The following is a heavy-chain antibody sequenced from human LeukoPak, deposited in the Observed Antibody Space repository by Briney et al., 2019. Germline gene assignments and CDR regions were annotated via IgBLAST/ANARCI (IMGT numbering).Heavy chain of an antibody. CDR2: IYYSGST. Sequence: SETLSLTCSVSGGSISTYYWTWIRQPPGKGLEWIGHIYYSGSTNYNPSLKSRVTISVDTSKNQFSLKLSSVTAADTAVYYCARDLNAFDIWGQGTMVTVSS. J-gene: IGHJ3*02. CDR1: GGSISTYY. CDR3: ARDLNAFDI. V-gene: IGHV4-59*01.